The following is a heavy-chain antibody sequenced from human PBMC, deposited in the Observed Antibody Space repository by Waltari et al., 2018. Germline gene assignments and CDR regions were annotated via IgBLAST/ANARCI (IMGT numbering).Heavy chain of an antibody. Sequence: QVQLQESGPGLVKPSETLSLTCAVSGYSISSLHYWGWIRQPPGKGLEWIGSIYYTGSTFYNPSLKSRVSMSVDTSNNQFSLKLSSVTAADTAVYFCVTLPNYGSGTYAGYWGQGILVIVSS. J-gene: IGHJ4*02. CDR3: VTLPNYGSGTYAGY. CDR1: GYSISSLHY. CDR2: IYYTGST. V-gene: IGHV4-38-2*01. D-gene: IGHD3-10*01.